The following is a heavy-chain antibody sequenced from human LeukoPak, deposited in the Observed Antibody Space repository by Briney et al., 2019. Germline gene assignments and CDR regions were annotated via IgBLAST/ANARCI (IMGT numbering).Heavy chain of an antibody. CDR1: GGSFSGYY. V-gene: IGHV4-34*01. Sequence: PSETLSLTCAVYGGSFSGYYWSWIRQPPGKELEWIGEINHSGSTNYNPSLKSRVTISVDTSKNQFSLKLSSVTAADTAVYYCARYDVWGSYRAFDYWGQGTLVTVSS. CDR3: ARYDVWGSYRAFDY. J-gene: IGHJ4*02. CDR2: INHSGST. D-gene: IGHD3-16*02.